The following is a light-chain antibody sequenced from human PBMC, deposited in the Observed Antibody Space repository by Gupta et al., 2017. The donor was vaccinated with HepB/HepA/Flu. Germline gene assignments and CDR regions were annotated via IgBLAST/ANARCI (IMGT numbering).Light chain of an antibody. Sequence: QSALTQPHSASGSPGQSVTISCTGTSNDIGLYKYVSWYQQHPAKAPKLMIYEVDRRPSGVPDRFSGSKSGNTASLTVSGLQAEDEADYYCSAYAGSDNFVVFGGGTKLTVL. CDR3: SAYAGSDNFVV. CDR1: SNDIGLYKY. J-gene: IGLJ2*01. CDR2: EVD. V-gene: IGLV2-8*01.